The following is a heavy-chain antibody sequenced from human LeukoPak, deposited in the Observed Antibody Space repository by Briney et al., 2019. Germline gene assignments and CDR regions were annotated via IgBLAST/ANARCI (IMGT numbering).Heavy chain of an antibody. V-gene: IGHV1-2*02. Sequence: ASVKVSCKASGNTFTGYYMHWVRQAPGQGLEWMGWINPKSGGTNYAQKFQGRVTMTRDTSISTAYMELSRLRSDDTAVYYCASSGGNSSSWYDSYYYYMDVWGKGTTVTVSS. CDR2: INPKSGGT. D-gene: IGHD6-13*01. CDR1: GNTFTGYY. J-gene: IGHJ6*03. CDR3: ASSGGNSSSWYDSYYYYMDV.